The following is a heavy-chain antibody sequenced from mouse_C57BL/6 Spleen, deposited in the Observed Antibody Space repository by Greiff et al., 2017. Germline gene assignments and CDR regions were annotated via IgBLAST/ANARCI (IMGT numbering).Heavy chain of an antibody. D-gene: IGHD1-1*01. J-gene: IGHJ4*01. Sequence: QVQLQQPGAELVKPGASVKLSCKASGYTFTSYWMHWVKQRPGRGLEWIGRIDPNSGGTKYNEKFKSKATLTVDKPSSTAYMQLSSLTTEDSAVYYCASRDLYGSSYRYYAMDYWGQGTSVTVSS. CDR3: ASRDLYGSSYRYYAMDY. CDR1: GYTFTSYW. CDR2: IDPNSGGT. V-gene: IGHV1-72*01.